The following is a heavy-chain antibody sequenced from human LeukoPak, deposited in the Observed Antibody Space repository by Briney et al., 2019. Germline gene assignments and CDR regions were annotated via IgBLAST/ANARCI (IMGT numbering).Heavy chain of an antibody. J-gene: IGHJ4*02. D-gene: IGHD3-22*01. CDR2: ISSSSSYI. CDR3: ASESIHYYGADY. Sequence: GGSLRLSCAASGFTFSSYSMNWVRQAPGKGLEWISSISSSSSYIYYADSVKGRFTISRDNAKSSLYLQMNSLRAEDTAVYYCASESIHYYGADYWGQRTLVTVSS. V-gene: IGHV3-21*01. CDR1: GFTFSSYS.